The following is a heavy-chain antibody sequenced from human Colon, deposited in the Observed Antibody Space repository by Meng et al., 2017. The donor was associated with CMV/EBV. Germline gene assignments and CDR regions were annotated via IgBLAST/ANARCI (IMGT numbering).Heavy chain of an antibody. D-gene: IGHD2-21*02. J-gene: IGHJ4*02. CDR3: ASEGGCSRSACYSR. CDR2: INSGGGTI. V-gene: IGHV3-11*01. CDR1: GFTFSDYY. Sequence: GGSLRLSCATSGFTFSDYYMSWIRQAPGKGLEWVAYINSGGGTIYAESVKGRFTISRDNAKTSLYLQMNSLRAEDTAVYYCASEGGCSRSACYSRWGQGTLVTVSS.